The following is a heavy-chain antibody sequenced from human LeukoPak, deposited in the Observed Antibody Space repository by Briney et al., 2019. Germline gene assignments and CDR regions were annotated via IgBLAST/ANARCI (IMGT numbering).Heavy chain of an antibody. Sequence: SETLSLTCTVSGGSISGNYWSWIRQPPGKGLEWIGYIYYSGSTSYSPSLKSRVTMSVDTSKNQFSLRLTSVTAADSAMYYCARWYCRGDTCYHLDVWGKGATVTVSS. J-gene: IGHJ6*03. CDR1: GGSISGNY. CDR2: IYYSGST. V-gene: IGHV4-59*01. D-gene: IGHD2-21*02. CDR3: ARWYCRGDTCYHLDV.